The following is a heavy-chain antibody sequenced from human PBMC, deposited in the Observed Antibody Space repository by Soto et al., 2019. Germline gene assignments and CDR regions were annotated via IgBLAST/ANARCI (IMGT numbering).Heavy chain of an antibody. CDR3: ASVPGSMVRGYGMDV. Sequence: QVQLVESGGGLVKPGGSLRLSCAASGFTFNDYYMSWVRQAPGKGLEWVSYISSSGPYTKYGDSVKGRFTISRDNAKNSLYLQMSSLRVEDTAVYYCASVPGSMVRGYGMDVWGQWTTVTVSS. J-gene: IGHJ6*02. CDR2: ISSSGPYT. CDR1: GFTFNDYY. D-gene: IGHD3-10*01. V-gene: IGHV3-11*06.